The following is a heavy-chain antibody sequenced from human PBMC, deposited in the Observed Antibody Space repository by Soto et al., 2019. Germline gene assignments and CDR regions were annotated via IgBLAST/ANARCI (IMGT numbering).Heavy chain of an antibody. CDR2: INHSGST. CDR1: GGSFSGYY. Sequence: ETLSLTCAVYGGSFSGYYWSWIRQPPGKGLEWIGEINHSGSTNYNPSLKSRVTISVDTSKNQFSLKLSSVTAADTAVYYCARGARTFDYWGQGTLVTVSS. V-gene: IGHV4-34*01. D-gene: IGHD1-1*01. J-gene: IGHJ4*02. CDR3: ARGARTFDY.